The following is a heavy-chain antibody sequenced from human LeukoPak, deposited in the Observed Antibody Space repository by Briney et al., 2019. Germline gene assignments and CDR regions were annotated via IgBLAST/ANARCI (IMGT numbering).Heavy chain of an antibody. CDR2: SRNKANSYTT. CDR3: ARAYSTTWYSPGY. Sequence: GGSLRLAWAASGFTFSDHYMDWVRQAPGKGLEWVGRSRNKANSYTTDYAASVKGRFTISRDDSKNSLYLQMNSLKTEDTAIYYCARAYSTTWYSPGYWGQGTLVTVSS. D-gene: IGHD6-13*01. CDR1: GFTFSDHY. J-gene: IGHJ4*02. V-gene: IGHV3-72*01.